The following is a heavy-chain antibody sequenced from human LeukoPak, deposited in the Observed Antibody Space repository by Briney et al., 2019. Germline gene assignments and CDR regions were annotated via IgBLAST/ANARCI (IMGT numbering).Heavy chain of an antibody. CDR1: GGSISSYY. D-gene: IGHD3-22*01. J-gene: IGHJ4*02. CDR2: IYYSGST. V-gene: IGHV4-59*01. CDR3: AREKLYYYDSSGYHGLGKENYFDY. Sequence: SETLSLTCTVSGGSISSYYRSWIRQPPGKGLEWIGYIYYSGSTNYNPSLKSRVTISVDTSKNQFSLKLSSVTAADTAVYYCAREKLYYYDSSGYHGLGKENYFDYWGQGTLVTVSS.